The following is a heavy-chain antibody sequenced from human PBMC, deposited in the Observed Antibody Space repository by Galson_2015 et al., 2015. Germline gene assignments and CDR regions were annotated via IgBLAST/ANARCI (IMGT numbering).Heavy chain of an antibody. J-gene: IGHJ4*02. CDR3: ASQTWTGYFDY. CDR2: IKQDGSEK. D-gene: IGHD3-10*01. CDR1: GFTFSNYW. V-gene: IGHV3-7*03. Sequence: SLRLSCAASGFTFSNYWMSWVHQAPGKGLEWVANIKQDGSEKYYVDSVKGRFTISRDNAKNSLYLQMNSLRAEDTAIYYCASQTWTGYFDYWGQGILVTVSS.